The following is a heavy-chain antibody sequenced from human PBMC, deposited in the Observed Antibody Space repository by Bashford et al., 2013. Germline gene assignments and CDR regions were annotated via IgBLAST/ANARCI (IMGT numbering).Heavy chain of an antibody. V-gene: IGHV3-33*06. CDR3: AKDKLMTVGLTFADS. CDR2: IWYDGSNK. D-gene: IGHD2-8*01. Sequence: GSLRLSCAASGFIFSDYWLSWVRQAPGKGLEWVAVIWYDGSNKYYADSVKGRFTISRDNSKDTLYLQMNGLRAEDTAVYYCAKDKLMTVGLTFADSWGQGTLVTVSS. CDR1: GFIFSDYW. J-gene: IGHJ4*02.